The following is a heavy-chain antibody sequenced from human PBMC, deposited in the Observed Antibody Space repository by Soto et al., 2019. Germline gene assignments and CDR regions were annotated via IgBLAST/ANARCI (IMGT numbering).Heavy chain of an antibody. CDR2: INVGTGYT. J-gene: IGHJ3*01. V-gene: IGHV1-3*01. D-gene: IGHD3-22*01. CDR3: ARAGAWGSNYDDAAFDA. Sequence: VHLVQSGAEVKKPGASVKVSCRASGYTFTSDAMHWARQAPGQGLEWLGWINVGTGYTTFSQKFQGRVSITRVTYASTAYMELSSLRSEDTAIYYCARAGAWGSNYDDAAFDAWGQGTKVTVSS. CDR1: GYTFTSDA.